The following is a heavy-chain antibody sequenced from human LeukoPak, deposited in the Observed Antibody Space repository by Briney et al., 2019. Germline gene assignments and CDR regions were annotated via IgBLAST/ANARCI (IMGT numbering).Heavy chain of an antibody. V-gene: IGHV1-18*01. D-gene: IGHD4-17*01. Sequence: ASVKVSCKASGYTFTSYGISWVRQAPGQGLEWMGWISAYNGNTNYAQKLQGRVTMTTDTSTSTAYMELRSLRSDDTAVYYCARGEPGYGDYSWWFDPWGQGTLVTVSS. CDR3: ARGEPGYGDYSWWFDP. CDR1: GYTFTSYG. CDR2: ISAYNGNT. J-gene: IGHJ5*02.